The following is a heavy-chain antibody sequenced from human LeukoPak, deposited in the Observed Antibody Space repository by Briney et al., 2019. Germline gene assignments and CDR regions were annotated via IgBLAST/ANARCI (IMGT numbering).Heavy chain of an antibody. D-gene: IGHD1-26*01. CDR2: INTNTGGT. V-gene: IGHV1-2*02. CDR3: AKGSWWELPDY. Sequence: ASVKDSCKASGYTFTSYAMNWVRQAPGQGLEWMGWINTNTGGTKFAQKSQGRVTMTRDTSISTAYMELSSLRSDDTAVYYCAKGSWWELPDYWGQGTLVTVSS. J-gene: IGHJ4*02. CDR1: GYTFTSYA.